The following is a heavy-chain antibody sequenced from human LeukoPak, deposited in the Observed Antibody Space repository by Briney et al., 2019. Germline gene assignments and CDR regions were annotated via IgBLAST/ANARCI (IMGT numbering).Heavy chain of an antibody. CDR2: IKRIIVRGTT. J-gene: IGHJ4*02. V-gene: IGHV3-15*01. CDR1: GFTFSNTW. Sequence: AGSLSLSCAASGFTFSNTWMNWVRQAPGKGLEWVGRIKRIIVRGTTDYAAPVTGRFTVSRDDSINTLYLQMSSLKTEDTAVYYGAAQGGSADLRYWGQGTL. CDR3: AAQGGSADLRY.